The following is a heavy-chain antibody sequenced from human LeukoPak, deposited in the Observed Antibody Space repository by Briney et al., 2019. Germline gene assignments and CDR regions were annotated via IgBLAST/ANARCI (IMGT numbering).Heavy chain of an antibody. J-gene: IGHJ6*03. CDR1: GYTFTSYG. Sequence: ASVKVSCKASGYTFTSYGISWVRQAPGQGLEWMGWISAYNGNTNYAQKLQGRVTMTTDTSTSTAYMELRSLRSDDTAMYYCARDMDVLDYYYYYMDVWGKGTTVTVSS. V-gene: IGHV1-18*01. CDR2: ISAYNGNT. CDR3: ARDMDVLDYYYYYMDV. D-gene: IGHD3-10*01.